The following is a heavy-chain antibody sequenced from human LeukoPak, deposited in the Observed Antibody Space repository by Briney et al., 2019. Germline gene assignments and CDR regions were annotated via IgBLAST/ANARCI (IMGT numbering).Heavy chain of an antibody. D-gene: IGHD2-21*02. V-gene: IGHV3-23*01. J-gene: IGHJ6*03. Sequence: GGSLRLSCAASGFTFSSFAMSWVRQAPGKGLDWVSAIGGSGGITYYADSVKGRFTISRDNSKNTLHLQMNSLRAEDTAVYYCAKRGGLPPLDYYYYYMDVWGKGTTVTASS. CDR1: GFTFSSFA. CDR2: IGGSGGIT. CDR3: AKRGGLPPLDYYYYYMDV.